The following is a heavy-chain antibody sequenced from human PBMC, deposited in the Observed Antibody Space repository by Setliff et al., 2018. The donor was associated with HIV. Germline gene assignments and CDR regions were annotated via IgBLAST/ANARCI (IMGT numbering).Heavy chain of an antibody. CDR2: INPNSGAT. D-gene: IGHD2-2*01. Sequence: ASVKVSCKASGYTFSGYYMHWVRQAPGQGLEWMGRINPNSGATNYAQKFQGRVTMTRDTSISTAFMEVSRLTSDDTAVYFCASVPKERSASSDPLLNWLDPWGQGTLVTVSS. CDR3: ASVPKERSASSDPLLNWLDP. CDR1: GYTFSGYY. J-gene: IGHJ5*02. V-gene: IGHV1-2*06.